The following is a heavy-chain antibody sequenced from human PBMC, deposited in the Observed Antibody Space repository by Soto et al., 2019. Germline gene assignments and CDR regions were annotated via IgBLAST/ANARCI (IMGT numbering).Heavy chain of an antibody. D-gene: IGHD4-17*01. Sequence: QVQLVQSGAEVKKPGASVKVSCKASGNTFTSYDINWVRQATGQGLEYLGWMNPNSGNTAYVQKFQRRVTMTLDTSITTAYMELSGLRSEDTAVYFCAGGVKYGAYSRWCDPWGQGTLVTVSS. CDR3: AGGVKYGAYSRWCDP. CDR2: MNPNSGNT. J-gene: IGHJ5*02. V-gene: IGHV1-8*01. CDR1: GNTFTSYD.